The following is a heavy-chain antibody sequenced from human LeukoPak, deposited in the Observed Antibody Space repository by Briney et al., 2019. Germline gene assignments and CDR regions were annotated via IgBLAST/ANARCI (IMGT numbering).Heavy chain of an antibody. CDR1: GFSFSSYS. V-gene: IGHV3-21*01. CDR2: ISSSSSYI. Sequence: GGSLRLSCAASGFSFSSYSMNWVRQAPGKGLEWVSSISSSSSYIYYADSVKGRFTISRDNAKNSLYLQMNSLRAEDTAVYYCARLIRSPYCSSTSCYPLYYYGMDDWGQGTTVTVSS. CDR3: ARLIRSPYCSSTSCYPLYYYGMDD. J-gene: IGHJ6*02. D-gene: IGHD2-2*01.